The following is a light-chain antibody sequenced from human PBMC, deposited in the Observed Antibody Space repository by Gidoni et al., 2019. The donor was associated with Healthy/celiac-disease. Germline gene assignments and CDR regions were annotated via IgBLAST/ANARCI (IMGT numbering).Light chain of an antibody. CDR1: SSDVGGYNY. J-gene: IGLJ2*01. Sequence: QSALTQPASVSGSPGQSITISCTGTSSDVGGYNYVSWYQHHPGKAPNLMIYDVSDRPSGVSDRFSGSKSGSTASLTISGLQAEDEADYYCSSYTSRSTVIFGGGTKLTVL. V-gene: IGLV2-14*03. CDR2: DVS. CDR3: SSYTSRSTVI.